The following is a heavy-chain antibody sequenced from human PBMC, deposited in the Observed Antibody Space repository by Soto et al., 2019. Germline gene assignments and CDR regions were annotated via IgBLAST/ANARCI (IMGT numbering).Heavy chain of an antibody. V-gene: IGHV1-8*01. D-gene: IGHD3-22*01. CDR2: MNPNSGNT. CDR3: ARGVHDSSGYLCWFDP. Sequence: QVQLVQSGAEVKKPGASVKVSCKASGYTFTSYDINWVRQATGQGLEWMGWMNPNSGNTGYAQKFQGRVPMTRKTSISTAYMELSSLRSEDTAVYYCARGVHDSSGYLCWFDPWGQGTLVTVSS. J-gene: IGHJ5*02. CDR1: GYTFTSYD.